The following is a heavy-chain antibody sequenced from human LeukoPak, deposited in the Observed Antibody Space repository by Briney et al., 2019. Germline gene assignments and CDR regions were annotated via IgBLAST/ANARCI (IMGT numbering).Heavy chain of an antibody. J-gene: IGHJ4*02. Sequence: GGSLRLSCAASGFTFSSYGMPWVRQAPGKGLEWVADIWFDGSNKYYADSMKGRFTISRDNSKNTLYLQMNSLRAEDTAVYYCASEITMVRGVIGYWGQGTLVTVSS. CDR3: ASEITMVRGVIGY. D-gene: IGHD3-10*01. CDR2: IWFDGSNK. CDR1: GFTFSSYG. V-gene: IGHV3-33*01.